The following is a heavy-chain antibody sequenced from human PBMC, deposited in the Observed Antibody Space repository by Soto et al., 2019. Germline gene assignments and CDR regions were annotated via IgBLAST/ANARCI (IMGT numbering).Heavy chain of an antibody. J-gene: IGHJ6*02. Sequence: ASVKVSCKASGYTFTSYYMHWVRQAPGQGLEWMGIINPSGGSTSYAQKFQGRVTMTRDTSTSTVYMELSSLRSEDTAVYYCARDTRPMIVVVITRGDYYGMDVWGQGTTVTVSS. CDR2: INPSGGST. D-gene: IGHD3-22*01. CDR3: ARDTRPMIVVVITRGDYYGMDV. CDR1: GYTFTSYY. V-gene: IGHV1-46*01.